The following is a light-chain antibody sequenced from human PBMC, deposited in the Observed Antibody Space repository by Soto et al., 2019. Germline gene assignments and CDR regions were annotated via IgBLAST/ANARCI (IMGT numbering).Light chain of an antibody. CDR2: STN. J-gene: IGLJ3*02. CDR1: SGSVSTSYY. Sequence: QTVVTQEPSFSVSPGGTVTLTCGLNSGSVSTSYYPSWYQQTPGQAPRTLIHSTNTRSSGVPDRFSGSILGNTAALTITGAQADDESDYYCVLYMGGGITVFGGGTKVTVL. V-gene: IGLV8-61*01. CDR3: VLYMGGGITV.